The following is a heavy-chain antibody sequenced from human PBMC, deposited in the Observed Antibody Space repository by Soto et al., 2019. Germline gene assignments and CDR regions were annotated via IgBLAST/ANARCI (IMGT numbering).Heavy chain of an antibody. Sequence: ASVKASCKDPGDTLSTYTITWMRQDPGQGLEWMGGIIPRSATSNYAQKFQGRVTITADESTSTAYMELSSLRSEDTAVYYYAREGLVLVPTTVNSDYYYYAMDVWGQGTTVTVSS. CDR2: IIPRSATS. J-gene: IGHJ6*02. D-gene: IGHD2-2*01. V-gene: IGHV1-69*13. CDR3: AREGLVLVPTTVNSDYYYYAMDV. CDR1: GDTLSTYT.